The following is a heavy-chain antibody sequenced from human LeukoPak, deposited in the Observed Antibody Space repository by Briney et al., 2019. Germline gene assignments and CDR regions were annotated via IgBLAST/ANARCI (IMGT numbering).Heavy chain of an antibody. CDR2: VTTIDPRV. D-gene: IGHD3-9*01. V-gene: IGHV3-21*01. Sequence: GGSLRLSCGASEFTFSRYSILWVRQAPGKGLEWVASVTTIDPRVYYAASVRGRFTISRDTANNSVYLEMNALTAEDTGVYYCARDPSIDRFQYYDYWGQGALVTVSS. CDR1: EFTFSRYS. J-gene: IGHJ4*02. CDR3: ARDPSIDRFQYYDY.